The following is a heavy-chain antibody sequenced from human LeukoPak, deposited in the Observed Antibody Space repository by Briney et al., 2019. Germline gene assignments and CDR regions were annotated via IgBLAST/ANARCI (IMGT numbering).Heavy chain of an antibody. CDR3: ARGLEERWLFGYYYYYYYMDV. D-gene: IGHD6-19*01. Sequence: GGSLRLSCAASGFTFSSYSMNWVRQAPGKGLEWVSSISSSSSYIYYADSVKGRFTISRDNARNSLYLQMNSLRAEDTAVYYCARGLEERWLFGYYYYYYYMDVWGKGTTVTVSS. J-gene: IGHJ6*03. V-gene: IGHV3-21*01. CDR2: ISSSSSYI. CDR1: GFTFSSYS.